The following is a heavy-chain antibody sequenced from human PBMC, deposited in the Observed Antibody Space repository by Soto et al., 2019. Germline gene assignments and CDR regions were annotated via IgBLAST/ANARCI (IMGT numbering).Heavy chain of an antibody. D-gene: IGHD2-2*01. Sequence: SQTLSLSCAVSGDSISSGDYPWSWIRQPPGKGLEWIGYIYHSGSTYYSPSLKSRVTMSVDRSKNQFSLQLNSVTAADTAVYYCARGGYCTSTSCPRGSYFDNWGQGTPVIVS. J-gene: IGHJ4*02. V-gene: IGHV4-30-2*01. CDR1: GDSISSGDYP. CDR2: IYHSGST. CDR3: ARGGYCTSTSCPRGSYFDN.